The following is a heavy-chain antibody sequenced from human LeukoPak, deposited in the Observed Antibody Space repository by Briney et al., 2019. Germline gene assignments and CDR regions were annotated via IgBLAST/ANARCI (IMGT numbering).Heavy chain of an antibody. Sequence: SETLSLTCAVYGGSFSGYYWSWIRQPPGKGLEWIGEINHSGSTNYNPSLKSRVTISVDTSKNQFSLKLSSVTAVDTAVYYCARSGGFGELFYDYWGQGALVTVSS. CDR3: ARSGGFGELFYDY. J-gene: IGHJ4*02. CDR1: GGSFSGYY. CDR2: INHSGST. V-gene: IGHV4-34*01. D-gene: IGHD3-10*01.